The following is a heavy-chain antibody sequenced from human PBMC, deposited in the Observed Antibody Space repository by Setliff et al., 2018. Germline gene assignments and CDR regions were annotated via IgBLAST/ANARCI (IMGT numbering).Heavy chain of an antibody. V-gene: IGHV4-59*01. CDR1: GDSISNYY. J-gene: IGHJ4*02. D-gene: IGHD4-17*01. Sequence: PSETLSLTCTVSGDSISNYYWSWIRQSPGKGLEWIGYIHYSGRTNYNPPLKSRVTISVDMSKNQFSLRLSSVTAADTAVYYCAGGRRYDYGWDFDYWGQGTLVTVSS. CDR3: AGGRRYDYGWDFDY. CDR2: IHYSGRT.